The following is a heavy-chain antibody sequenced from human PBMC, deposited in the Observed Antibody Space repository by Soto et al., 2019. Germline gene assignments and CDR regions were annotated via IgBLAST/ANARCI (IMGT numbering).Heavy chain of an antibody. J-gene: IGHJ4*02. Sequence: SETLSHTSAVSGDSSSHSYWTWIRQSTGKGLEWIGQINHSGSANYSPSLRSRVIISIGTPKNQFSLELTSVTAADTAVYYCARGLFSGDAYSGGWYYFDYWGQGTLLTVSS. V-gene: IGHV4-34*01. CDR2: INHSGSA. D-gene: IGHD3-10*01. CDR1: GDSSSHSY. CDR3: ARGLFSGDAYSGGWYYFDY.